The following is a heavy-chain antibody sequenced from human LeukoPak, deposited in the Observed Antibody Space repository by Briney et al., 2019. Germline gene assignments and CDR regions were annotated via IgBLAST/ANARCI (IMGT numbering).Heavy chain of an antibody. CDR2: IIPIFGTA. V-gene: IGHV1-69*05. Sequence: SVKVACKASGGTFSGYAISWVRQAPGQGLEWMGRIIPIFGTANYAQKFQGRVTITTDESTSTAYMELSSLRSEDTAVYYCPSGGIVGATGYFDYWGQGTLVTVSS. D-gene: IGHD1-26*01. CDR3: PSGGIVGATGYFDY. J-gene: IGHJ4*02. CDR1: GGTFSGYA.